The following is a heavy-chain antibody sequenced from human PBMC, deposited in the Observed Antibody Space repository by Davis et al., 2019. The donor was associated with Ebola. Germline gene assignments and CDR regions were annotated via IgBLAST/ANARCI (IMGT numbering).Heavy chain of an antibody. J-gene: IGHJ4*02. CDR2: ISSSSSYI. V-gene: IGHV3-21*01. CDR3: ARNRYNWNELDY. D-gene: IGHD1-1*01. Sequence: GESPKIPCAASGFNFSSYCMNWVRQAPGKGLEWVSSISSSSSYIYYADSVKGRFTISRDNAKNSLYLQMNSLRAEDTAVYYCARNRYNWNELDYWGQGTLVTVSS. CDR1: GFNFSSYC.